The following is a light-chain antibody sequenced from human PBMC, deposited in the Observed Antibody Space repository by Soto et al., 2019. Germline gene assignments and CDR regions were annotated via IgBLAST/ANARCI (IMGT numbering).Light chain of an antibody. V-gene: IGKV1-39*01. CDR2: LAF. CDR3: LQSYSAPLT. Sequence: DIQVTQSPSSLSASVGDRVTITCRASQSIRNYLNWYQQRPGKAPKLLIYLAFNLQSGVSSRFSGSGSGTDFTLTISSLQPEDFATYFCLQSYSAPLTFGGGTKVEIK. J-gene: IGKJ4*01. CDR1: QSIRNY.